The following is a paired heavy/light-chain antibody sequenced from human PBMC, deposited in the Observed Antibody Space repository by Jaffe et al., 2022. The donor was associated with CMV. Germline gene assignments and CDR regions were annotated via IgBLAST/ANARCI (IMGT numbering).Light chain of an antibody. J-gene: IGKJ4*01. Sequence: EIVLTQSPGTLSLSPGERATLSCRASQSVSSSYLAWYQQKPGQAPRLLIYGASSRATGIPDRFSGSGSGTDFTLTISRLEPEDFAVYYCQQYGSSVTFGGGTKVEIK. CDR1: QSVSSSY. V-gene: IGKV3-20*01. CDR2: GAS. CDR3: QQYGSSVT.
Heavy chain of an antibody. D-gene: IGHD3-10*01. CDR1: GFTFSDYY. Sequence: QVQLVESGGGLVKPGGSLRLSCAASGFTFSDYYMSWIRQAPGKGLEWVSYISSSSSYTNYADSVKGRFTISRDNAKNSLYLQMNSLRAEDTAVYYCARVGHGSGSYYNGGWFDPWGQGTLVTVSS. V-gene: IGHV3-11*06. CDR2: ISSSSSYT. J-gene: IGHJ5*02. CDR3: ARVGHGSGSYYNGGWFDP.